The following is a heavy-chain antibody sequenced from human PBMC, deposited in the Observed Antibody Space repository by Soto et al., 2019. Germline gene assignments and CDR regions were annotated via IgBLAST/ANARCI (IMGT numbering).Heavy chain of an antibody. V-gene: IGHV4-61*01. D-gene: IGHD6-6*01. CDR3: ASSSPFHY. CDR1: GGSVTSDTYY. J-gene: IGHJ4*02. CDR2: ISNSGST. Sequence: SETLSLTCIVSGGSVTSDTYYWSWIRQPPGKGLEWIGYISNSGSTNYNHSYKSQVTMSLDTSKNQLSLKLISVTAADTGVYYFASSSPFHYWGPGILVTVSS.